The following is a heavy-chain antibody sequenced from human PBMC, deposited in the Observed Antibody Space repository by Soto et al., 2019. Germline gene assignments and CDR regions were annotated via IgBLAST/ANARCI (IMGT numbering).Heavy chain of an antibody. CDR3: AKPGYCTNGVCYDWFDP. Sequence: GGSLRLSCAASGFTFSSYAMSWVRQAPGKGLEWVSAISGSGGSTYYADSVKGRFTISRDNSKNTLYLQMNSLRAEDTAVYYCAKPGYCTNGVCYDWFDPWGRGTLVTVSS. V-gene: IGHV3-23*01. J-gene: IGHJ5*02. CDR2: ISGSGGST. D-gene: IGHD2-8*01. CDR1: GFTFSSYA.